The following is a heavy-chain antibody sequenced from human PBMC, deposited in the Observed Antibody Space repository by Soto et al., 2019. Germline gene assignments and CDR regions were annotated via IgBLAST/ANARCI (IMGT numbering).Heavy chain of an antibody. V-gene: IGHV4-31*02. Sequence: WTWLRQHPGKGLEWIGYIYYSGSTYYKSSLKSRVFISADMTKNQFSLRLSSVSAADTAVYFCARDNQLKRFDLWGQGTLVTVSS. J-gene: IGHJ5*02. CDR2: IYYSGST. CDR3: ARDNQLKRFDL. D-gene: IGHD1-1*01.